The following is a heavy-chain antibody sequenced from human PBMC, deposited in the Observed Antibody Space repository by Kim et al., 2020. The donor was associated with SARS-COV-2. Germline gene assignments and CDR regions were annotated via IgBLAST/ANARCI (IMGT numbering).Heavy chain of an antibody. CDR1: GFTFSDYY. CDR3: VRAPNS. V-gene: IGHV3-11*04. Sequence: GGSLRLSCAASGFTFSDYYMSWIRQSPGKGLEWVADINIDGSTINHADSVSGRFTISRDNSKKSLSLQMNSLTPEDTAVYYCVRAPNS. CDR2: INIDGSTI. J-gene: IGHJ5*01.